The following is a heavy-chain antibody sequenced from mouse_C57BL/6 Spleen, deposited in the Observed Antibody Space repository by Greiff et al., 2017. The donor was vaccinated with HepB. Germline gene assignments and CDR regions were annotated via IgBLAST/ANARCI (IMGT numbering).Heavy chain of an antibody. V-gene: IGHV14-2*01. CDR1: GFNIKDYY. J-gene: IGHJ4*01. Sequence: VQLKESGAELVKPGASVKLSCTASGFNIKDYYMHWVKQRTEQGLEWIGRIDPEDGETKYAPKFQGKATITADTSSNTAYLQLSSLTSEDTAVYYCARAYYSNLYAMDYWGQVTSVTVPS. CDR2: IDPEDGET. D-gene: IGHD2-5*01. CDR3: ARAYYSNLYAMDY.